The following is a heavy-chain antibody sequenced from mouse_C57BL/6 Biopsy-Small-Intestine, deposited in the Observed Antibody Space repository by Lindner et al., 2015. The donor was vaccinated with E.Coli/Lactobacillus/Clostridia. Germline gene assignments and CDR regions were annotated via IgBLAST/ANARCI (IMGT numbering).Heavy chain of an antibody. CDR1: GYTFTDYY. Sequence: VQLQESGPELVKPGASVKMSCKASGYTFTDYYMNWVKQSHGKSLEWTGRVNPSNGGTSYNQKFKGKATLTVDKSLSTAYMQLNSLTSEDSAVYYCAREFPYDGYFDYWGQGTTLTVSS. D-gene: IGHD2-3*01. J-gene: IGHJ2*01. CDR3: AREFPYDGYFDY. CDR2: VNPSNGGT. V-gene: IGHV1-19*01.